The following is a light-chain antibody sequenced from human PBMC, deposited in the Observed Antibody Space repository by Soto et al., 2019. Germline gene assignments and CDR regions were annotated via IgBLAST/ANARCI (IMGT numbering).Light chain of an antibody. J-gene: IGKJ5*01. CDR3: QQANSFPIT. V-gene: IGKV1-5*03. Sequence: DILLTQSPSTLSASVGDRVTISCRASQSINKWLAWYQHKPGKAPNLLIYEVSTLHSGVPSRFSGSGSGTDFTLTISSLQPEDFATYYCQQANSFPITFGQGTRLEIK. CDR2: EVS. CDR1: QSINKW.